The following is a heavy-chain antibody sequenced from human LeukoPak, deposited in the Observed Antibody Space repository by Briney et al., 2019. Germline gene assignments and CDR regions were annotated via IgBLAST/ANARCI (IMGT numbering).Heavy chain of an antibody. V-gene: IGHV3-48*03. Sequence: GGSLRLSCAASGFTFSSYEMNWVRQAPGKGLEWASYISSSGSTIYYADSVKGRFTISRDNAKNSLYLQMSSLRAEDTAVYYCARETMVVNDAFDIWGQGTMVTVSS. D-gene: IGHD4-23*01. CDR2: ISSSGSTI. CDR3: ARETMVVNDAFDI. CDR1: GFTFSSYE. J-gene: IGHJ3*02.